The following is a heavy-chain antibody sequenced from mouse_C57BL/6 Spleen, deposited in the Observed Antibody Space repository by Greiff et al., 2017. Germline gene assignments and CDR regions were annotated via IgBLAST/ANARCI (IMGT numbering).Heavy chain of an antibody. V-gene: IGHV14-1*01. D-gene: IGHD2-1*01. CDR1: GFNITAYS. Sequence: VQLQQSGAELVKPGASVKLSCTASGFNITAYSMHWMKQRPEQGLEWIGRFDPEDGDTKYAPKFQGKATITADTSSNTAYLQLSSLTSEDTAVYYCARNYAFDYWGQGTTLTVSS. CDR3: ARNYAFDY. J-gene: IGHJ2*01. CDR2: FDPEDGDT.